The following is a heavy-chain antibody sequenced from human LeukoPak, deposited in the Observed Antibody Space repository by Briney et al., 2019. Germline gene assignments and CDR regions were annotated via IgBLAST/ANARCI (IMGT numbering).Heavy chain of an antibody. V-gene: IGHV4-38-2*02. CDR2: IYHSGST. J-gene: IGHJ6*03. CDR3: ARRGGTSKYYYYMDV. CDR1: GYSISSGYY. D-gene: IGHD2-2*01. Sequence: SETLSLTCTVSGYSISSGYYWGWIRQPPGKGLEWIGSIYHSGSTYYNPSLKSRVTISVDTSKNQFSLKLSSVTAADTAVYYCARRGGTSKYYYYMDVWGKGTTVTVSS.